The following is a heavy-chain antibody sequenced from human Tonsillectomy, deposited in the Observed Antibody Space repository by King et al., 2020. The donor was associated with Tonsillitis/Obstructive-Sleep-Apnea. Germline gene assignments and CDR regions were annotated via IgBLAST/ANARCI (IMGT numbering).Heavy chain of an antibody. CDR2: IKPSSGGT. D-gene: IGHD1-14*01. Sequence: QLVQSGAEVKKTGASLKVCCKASGYTFTTYYLHWMRQAPGQGLEWMGIIKPSSGGTIYAQRFRGCVTMTRVTSTSTDYMELSSLRSEETAVYFCARESPRTYYFDYWGQGTLVTVSS. CDR1: GYTFTTYY. J-gene: IGHJ4*02. V-gene: IGHV1-46*01. CDR3: ARESPRTYYFDY.